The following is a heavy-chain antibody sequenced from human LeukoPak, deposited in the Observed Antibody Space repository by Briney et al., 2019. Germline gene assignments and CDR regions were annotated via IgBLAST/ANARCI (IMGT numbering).Heavy chain of an antibody. D-gene: IGHD3-10*01. J-gene: IGHJ3*02. CDR1: GYTFTDNY. V-gene: IGHV1-2*02. CDR3: ARDAFGGDSFET. CDR2: IYAKTGAT. Sequence: GASVKVSCKACGYTFTDNYIHWVRQAPGQGLEWLGWIYAKTGATKNAQKFQGRVTMARDTSINTAYMDLYSLNSDDTAVYYCARDAFGGDSFETWGQGTMVTVSS.